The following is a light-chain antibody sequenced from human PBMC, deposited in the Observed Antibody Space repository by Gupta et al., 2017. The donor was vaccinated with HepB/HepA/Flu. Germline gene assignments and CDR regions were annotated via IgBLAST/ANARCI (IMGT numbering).Light chain of an antibody. Sequence: EIVMTQSPATLSVSPGERATLSCRASQSVSSNLVWYQQKPGQAPRLLIYGASTRATGIPARFSGSGSGTEFTLTITSLQSEDFAVYYCQQDNTWPRTFGQGTRVEIK. CDR1: QSVSSN. J-gene: IGKJ1*01. V-gene: IGKV3-15*01. CDR2: GAS. CDR3: QQDNTWPRT.